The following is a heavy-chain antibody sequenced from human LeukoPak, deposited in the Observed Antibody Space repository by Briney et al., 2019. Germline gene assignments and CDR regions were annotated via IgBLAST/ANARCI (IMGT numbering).Heavy chain of an antibody. V-gene: IGHV3-21*01. CDR2: ISSSSSYL. CDR1: GFTFSSYG. D-gene: IGHD6-19*01. J-gene: IGHJ4*02. CDR3: ARDEAVAGTGFDY. Sequence: GGSLRLSCAASGFTFSSYGMSWVRQAPGKGLEWVSSISSSSSYLYYADSVKGRFTISRDNGKNSLYLLLNSLRAEDTAVYYCARDEAVAGTGFDYWGQGTLVTVSS.